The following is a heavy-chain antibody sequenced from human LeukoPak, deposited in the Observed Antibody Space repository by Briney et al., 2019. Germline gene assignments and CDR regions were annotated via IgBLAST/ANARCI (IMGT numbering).Heavy chain of an antibody. V-gene: IGHV3-53*01. D-gene: IGHD1-26*01. CDR3: ARETNRIVGATISGY. J-gene: IGHJ4*02. CDR1: GFTFSNYW. CDR2: IYSGGST. Sequence: GGSLRLSCAASGFTFSNYWMSWVRQAPGKGLEWVSVIYSGGSTYYADSVKGRFTISRDNSKNTLYLQMNSLRAEDTAVYYCARETNRIVGATISGYWGQGTLVTVSS.